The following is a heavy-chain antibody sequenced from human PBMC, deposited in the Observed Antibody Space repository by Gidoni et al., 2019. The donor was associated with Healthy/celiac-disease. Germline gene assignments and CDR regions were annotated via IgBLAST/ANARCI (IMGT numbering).Heavy chain of an antibody. Sequence: QVQLVESGGGVVQPGRSLRLSCAASGFTFRSYGMHWVRQAPGKGLEWVAVRWYDGSNKYYADSVKGRFTISRDNSKNTLYLQMNSLRAEDTAVYYCARDPSQLLNYYYGMDVWGQGTTVTVSS. J-gene: IGHJ6*02. V-gene: IGHV3-33*01. CDR1: GFTFRSYG. D-gene: IGHD2-2*01. CDR3: ARDPSQLLNYYYGMDV. CDR2: RWYDGSNK.